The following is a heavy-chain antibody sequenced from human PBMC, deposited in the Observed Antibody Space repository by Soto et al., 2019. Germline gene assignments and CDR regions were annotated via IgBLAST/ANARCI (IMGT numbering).Heavy chain of an antibody. CDR1: GFTFSRNA. CDR3: VKGVRDSYGMDV. CDR2: ISSNGGST. J-gene: IGHJ6*02. Sequence: GGSLRLACSASGFTFSRNAMHWVRQAPGKGLEYVSAISSNGGSTYYADSVKGRFTISRDNSKNTLYLQMSSLRAEDTAVYYCVKGVRDSYGMDVWGQGTTVTVSS. D-gene: IGHD3-10*01. V-gene: IGHV3-64D*06.